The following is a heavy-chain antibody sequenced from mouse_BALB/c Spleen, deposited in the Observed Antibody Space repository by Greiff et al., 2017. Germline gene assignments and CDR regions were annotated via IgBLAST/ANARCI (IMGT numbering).Heavy chain of an antibody. CDR1: GFAFSSYD. CDR2: ISSGGGST. V-gene: IGHV5-12-1*01. CDR3: ARPYGRGTAWFAY. Sequence: EVQLVESGGGLVKPGGSLKLSCAASGFAFSSYDMSWVRQTPEKRLEWVAYISSGGGSTYYPDTVKGRFTISRDNAKNTLYLQMSSLKSEDTAMYYCARPYGRGTAWFAYWGQGTLVTVSA. J-gene: IGHJ3*01. D-gene: IGHD1-1*01.